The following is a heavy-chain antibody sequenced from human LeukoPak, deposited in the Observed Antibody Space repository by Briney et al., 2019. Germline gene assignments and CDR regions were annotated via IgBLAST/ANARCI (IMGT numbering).Heavy chain of an antibody. J-gene: IGHJ4*02. CDR3: AHLSGSYSLDY. V-gene: IGHV3-7*03. CDR1: GFTFSSYW. CDR2: IKQDGSEK. D-gene: IGHD1-26*01. Sequence: GGSLRLSCTASGFTFSSYWMSWVRQAPGKGLEWVANIKQDGSEKYYVDSVKGRFTISRDNAKNLLYLQMISLRAEDTAVYYCAHLSGSYSLDYWGQGTLVTVSS.